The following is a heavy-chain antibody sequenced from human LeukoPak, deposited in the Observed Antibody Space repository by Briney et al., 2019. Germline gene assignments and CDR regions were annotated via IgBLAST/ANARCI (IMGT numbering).Heavy chain of an antibody. J-gene: IGHJ3*02. D-gene: IGHD6-13*01. V-gene: IGHV4-34*01. CDR2: INHSGST. CDR1: GGSFSGYY. CDR3: ARAGSSWYQDAFDI. Sequence: SETLSLTCAVYGGSFSGYYWSWIRQPPGKGLEWIGEINHSGSTNYNPSLKSRVTISVDTSKNQFSLKLSSVTAADTAVYYCARAGSSWYQDAFDIWGQGTMATVSS.